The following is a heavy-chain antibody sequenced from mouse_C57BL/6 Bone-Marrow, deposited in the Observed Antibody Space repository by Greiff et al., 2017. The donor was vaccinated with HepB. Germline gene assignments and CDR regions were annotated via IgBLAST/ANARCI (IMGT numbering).Heavy chain of an antibody. CDR1: GFTFSSYA. D-gene: IGHD2-2*01. V-gene: IGHV5-4*03. Sequence: EVMLVESGGGLVKPGGSLKLSCAASGFTFSSYAMSWVRQTPEKRLEWVATISDGGSYTYYPDNVKGRFTISRDNAKNNLYLQMSHLKSEDTAMYYCASMVTTRGFYAMDYWGQGTSVTVSS. CDR3: ASMVTTRGFYAMDY. J-gene: IGHJ4*01. CDR2: ISDGGSYT.